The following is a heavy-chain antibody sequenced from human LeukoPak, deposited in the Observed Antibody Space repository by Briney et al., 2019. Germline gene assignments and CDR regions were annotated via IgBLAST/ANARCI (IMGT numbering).Heavy chain of an antibody. V-gene: IGHV3-53*01. Sequence: PGGSLRLSCAASGFTVTSSYMSRVRQAPGKGLEWVSLIYSGGSTNYPDSVRGRFTISRDNSKNTLYLQMNSLRVEDTAVYYCASGRGFYWGQGTLVTVSS. CDR2: IYSGGST. J-gene: IGHJ4*02. D-gene: IGHD1-26*01. CDR1: GFTVTSSY. CDR3: ASGRGFY.